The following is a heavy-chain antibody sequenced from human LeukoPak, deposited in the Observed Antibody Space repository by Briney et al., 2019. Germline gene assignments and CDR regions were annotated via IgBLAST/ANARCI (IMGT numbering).Heavy chain of an antibody. J-gene: IGHJ4*02. CDR1: GYTFTNYG. V-gene: IGHV1-18*01. CDR3: ARESPEWRYFDY. D-gene: IGHD2-8*01. CDR2: ISAYNANT. Sequence: ASVKVSCKASGYTFTNYGISWVRQAPGQGLEWMGWISAYNANTNYVQKFQGRVTMTTDTSTSTAYMELRSLRSDDTAVYYCARESPEWRYFDYWGQGTLVTVSS.